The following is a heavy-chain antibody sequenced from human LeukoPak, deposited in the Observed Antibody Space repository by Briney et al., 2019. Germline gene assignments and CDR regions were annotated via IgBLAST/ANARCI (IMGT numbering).Heavy chain of an antibody. V-gene: IGHV4-59*08. D-gene: IGHD6-19*01. J-gene: IGHJ4*02. CDR3: ARHRSGWYKHSFDY. Sequence: SETLSLTCTVSGGSISSDYWSWIRQPPGKGLEWIGYVYYSGTTNYNPSLMSRVTISVDPSKSQFSLLLSSVTATDTAMYYCARHRSGWYKHSFDYWGQGNLVTVS. CDR2: VYYSGTT. CDR1: GGSISSDY.